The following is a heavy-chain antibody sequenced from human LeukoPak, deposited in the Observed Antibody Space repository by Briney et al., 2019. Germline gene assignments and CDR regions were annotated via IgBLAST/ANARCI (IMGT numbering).Heavy chain of an antibody. J-gene: IGHJ6*03. Sequence: ASVKVSCKASGYTFTSYDINWVRQATGQGLEWMGWMNPNSGNTGYAQKFQGRVTITRNTSISTAYMELSSLRSEDTAVYYCARLSVLMVYASLNYYYMDVWGKGTTVTVSS. CDR3: ARLSVLMVYASLNYYYMDV. D-gene: IGHD2-8*01. CDR1: GYTFTSYD. V-gene: IGHV1-8*03. CDR2: MNPNSGNT.